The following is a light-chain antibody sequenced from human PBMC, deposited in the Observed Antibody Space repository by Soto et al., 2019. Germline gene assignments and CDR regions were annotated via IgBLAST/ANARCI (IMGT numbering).Light chain of an antibody. CDR1: QSISSW. CDR2: DAS. Sequence: DIQMTQSPSTLSASVGDRVTITCRASQSISSWLAWYQQKPGKAPKLLIYDASALPRGVPSRFSGSGSGTKFTLTIASLQPDEFATYYCQHYNSYSEAVGQGTKVDIK. J-gene: IGKJ1*01. V-gene: IGKV1-5*01. CDR3: QHYNSYSEA.